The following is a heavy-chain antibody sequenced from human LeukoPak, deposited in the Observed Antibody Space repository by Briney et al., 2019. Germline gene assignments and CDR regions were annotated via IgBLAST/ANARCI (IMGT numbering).Heavy chain of an antibody. CDR1: GGSITSTLYY. D-gene: IGHD2-2*01. CDR2: TYYSGSA. Sequence: SETLSLTCTVSGGSITSTLYYWGWFRQSPGKGLEWIGSTYYSGSAYYDPSLKSRVTISVDTSKNQFSLRLTSVTAADTAVYFCAGQPENTRGFYWGQGTLVTVSS. J-gene: IGHJ1*01. V-gene: IGHV4-39*01. CDR3: AGQPENTRGFY.